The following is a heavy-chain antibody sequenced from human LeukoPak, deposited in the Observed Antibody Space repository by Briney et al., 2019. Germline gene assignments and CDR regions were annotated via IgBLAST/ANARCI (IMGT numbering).Heavy chain of an antibody. CDR2: IYHSGST. D-gene: IGHD1-26*01. CDR3: ARDSGSYTAFDI. Sequence: SETLSLTCAVSGGSISSGGYSWSWIRQPPGKGLEWIGYIYHSGSTYYNPSLKSRVTISVYRSKNQFSLKLSSVTAADTAVYYCARDSGSYTAFDIWGQGTMVTVSS. J-gene: IGHJ3*02. CDR1: GGSISSGGYS. V-gene: IGHV4-30-2*01.